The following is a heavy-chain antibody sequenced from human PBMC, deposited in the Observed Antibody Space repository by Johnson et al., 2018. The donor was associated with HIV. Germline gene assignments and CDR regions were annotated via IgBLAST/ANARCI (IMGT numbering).Heavy chain of an antibody. D-gene: IGHD6-13*01. CDR2: ISYNGGKK. J-gene: IGHJ3*02. V-gene: IGHV3-30*04. CDR1: EFTFMNYA. Sequence: QVHLVESGGGVVQPGRSLRINCEVSEFTFMNYAMHWVRLAPGKGLQWVAVISYNGGKKYYGDSVKGRLTISRDNFKKTLFLQMDSLRTEDTAVYYCARGRKDMEAADGLDNDGFDMWGQGTLVTVSS. CDR3: ARGRKDMEAADGLDNDGFDM.